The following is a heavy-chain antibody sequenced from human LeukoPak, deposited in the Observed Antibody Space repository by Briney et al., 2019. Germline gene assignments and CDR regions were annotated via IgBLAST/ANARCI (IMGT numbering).Heavy chain of an antibody. D-gene: IGHD6-6*01. CDR1: GGSISSSSYY. CDR3: ARRGIATRTSLFDY. J-gene: IGHJ4*02. V-gene: IGHV4-39*01. Sequence: SETLSLTCTVSGGSISSSSYYWGWLRQPPGKGLEWIGSIYYSGSTYYNPSLKSRVTISVDTSKNQFSLKLSSVTAADTAVYYCARRGIATRTSLFDYWGQGTLVTVSS. CDR2: IYYSGST.